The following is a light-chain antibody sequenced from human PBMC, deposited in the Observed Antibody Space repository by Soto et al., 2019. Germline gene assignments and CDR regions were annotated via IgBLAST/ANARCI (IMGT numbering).Light chain of an antibody. CDR3: QQYNSYSGT. Sequence: QMAPSPSTLFASVGDRVTITYRASQSISSWLAWYQQKPGKAPKLLIYDASSLESGVPSRFSGSGSGTEFTLTISSLQPDDFATYYCQQYNSYSGTFGQGTKVDIK. V-gene: IGKV1-5*01. CDR1: QSISSW. J-gene: IGKJ1*01. CDR2: DAS.